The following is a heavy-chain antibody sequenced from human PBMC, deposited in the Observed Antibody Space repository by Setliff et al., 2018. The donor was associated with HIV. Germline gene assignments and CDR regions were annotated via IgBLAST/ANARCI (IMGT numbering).Heavy chain of an antibody. CDR2: IYYSGST. Sequence: PSETLSLTCTVSGGSISFYHWGWIRQSPGKGLEWIGYIYYSGSTSYNPSLKSRLTMSVDTSKNQFSLKLSSVTAADTAVYYCAGPGGALGTWGQGILVTVSS. CDR3: AGPGGALGT. D-gene: IGHD1-26*01. V-gene: IGHV4-59*08. CDR1: GGSISFYH. J-gene: IGHJ5*02.